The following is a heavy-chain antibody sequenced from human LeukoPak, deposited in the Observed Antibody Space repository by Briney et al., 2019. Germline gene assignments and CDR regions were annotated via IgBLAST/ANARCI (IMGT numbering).Heavy chain of an antibody. D-gene: IGHD2-2*02. Sequence: SETLSLTCAVYGGSFSGYYWSWIRQPPGKGLEWIGEINHSGSTNYNPSLKSRVTISVDTSKNQFSLKLSSVTAADTAVYYCARGQPSTPPRYCSSTSCYRIKDAFDIWGQGTMVTVSS. CDR1: GGSFSGYY. J-gene: IGHJ3*02. V-gene: IGHV4-34*01. CDR2: INHSGST. CDR3: ARGQPSTPPRYCSSTSCYRIKDAFDI.